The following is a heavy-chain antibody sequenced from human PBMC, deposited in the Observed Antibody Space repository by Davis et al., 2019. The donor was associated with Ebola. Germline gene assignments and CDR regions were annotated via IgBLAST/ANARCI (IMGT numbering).Heavy chain of an antibody. CDR3: ARDDPRIVVAPFDY. J-gene: IGHJ4*02. CDR2: INPNSGGT. Sequence: ASVKVSCKASGYTFTIYGISWVRQAPGQGLEWMGWINPNSGGTNYAQKFQGWVTMTRDTSISTAYMELSRLRSDDTAVYYCARDDPRIVVAPFDYWGQGTLVTVSS. CDR1: GYTFTIYG. V-gene: IGHV1-2*04. D-gene: IGHD3-22*01.